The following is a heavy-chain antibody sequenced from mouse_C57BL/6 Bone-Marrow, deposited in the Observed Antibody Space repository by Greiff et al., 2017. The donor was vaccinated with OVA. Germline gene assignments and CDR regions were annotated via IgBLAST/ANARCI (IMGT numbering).Heavy chain of an antibody. CDR1: GYTFTSYW. CDR2: INPSNGGT. J-gene: IGHJ1*03. V-gene: IGHV1-53*01. Sequence: QVQLQQPGTELVKPGASVKLSCKASGYTFTSYWMHWVKQRPGQGLEWIGNINPSNGGTNYNEKFKSKATLTVVKSSSTAYMQLSSLTSEDSAVYYCARYYYGSSYWYFDVWGTGTTVTVSS. D-gene: IGHD1-1*01. CDR3: ARYYYGSSYWYFDV.